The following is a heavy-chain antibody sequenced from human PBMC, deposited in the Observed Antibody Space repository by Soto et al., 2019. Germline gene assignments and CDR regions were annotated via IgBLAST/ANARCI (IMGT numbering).Heavy chain of an antibody. Sequence: EVQLVESGGGLAQPGGSLRLSCASSGFTFSDYVMNWVRQVPGTGLEWISQIASSGTPIYYADSVRGRFTISRDNAENSLYLQTNSLRDEDTAVYFCTREGIWGQGALVTVSA. CDR1: GFTFSDYV. CDR2: IASSGTPI. J-gene: IGHJ4*02. CDR3: TREGI. V-gene: IGHV3-48*02.